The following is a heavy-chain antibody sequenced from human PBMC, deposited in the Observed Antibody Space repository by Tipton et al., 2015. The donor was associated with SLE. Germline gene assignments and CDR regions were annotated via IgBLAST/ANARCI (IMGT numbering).Heavy chain of an antibody. Sequence: QAQLVQSGPEVKKPGSSVKVSCKASGGTFSSYAISWVRQAPGQGLEWMGGIIPIFGTANYAQKFQGRVTITADESTSTAYMERSSLRSEDTAVYYCARTYYYGSGSLDWGQGPRVTVSS. V-gene: IGHV1-69*01. CDR3: ARTYYYGSGSLD. CDR2: IIPIFGTA. D-gene: IGHD3-10*01. J-gene: IGHJ4*02. CDR1: GGTFSSYA.